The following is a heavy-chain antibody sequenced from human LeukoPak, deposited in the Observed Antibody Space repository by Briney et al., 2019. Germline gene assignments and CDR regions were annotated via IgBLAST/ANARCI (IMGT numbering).Heavy chain of an antibody. CDR1: GYTFTGYY. V-gene: IGHV1-2*02. Sequence: ASVKVSCKASGYTFTGYYMHWVRQAPGQGLEWMGWINPNSGGTNYAQKFQGRVTMTRDTSISTAYMELSRLRSDDTAVYYCARDFTSIAVAVPYYFDYWGQGTLVTVSS. CDR3: ARDFTSIAVAVPYYFDY. D-gene: IGHD6-19*01. J-gene: IGHJ4*02. CDR2: INPNSGGT.